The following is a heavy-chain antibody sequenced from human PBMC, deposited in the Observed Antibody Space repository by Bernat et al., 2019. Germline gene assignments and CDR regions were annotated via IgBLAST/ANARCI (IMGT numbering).Heavy chain of an antibody. CDR2: ISGSGGST. D-gene: IGHD6-19*01. CDR1: GFTFSSYA. J-gene: IGHJ4*02. Sequence: EVQLLESGGGLVQPGGSLRLSCAASGFTFSSYAMSWVRQAPGKGLEWVSAISGSGGSTYYADSVKGRFTISRDNSKNTLYLQMNSLRAGDTAVYYCAKLPTQSGWSGSSLDYWGQGTLVTVSS. CDR3: AKLPTQSGWSGSSLDY. V-gene: IGHV3-23*01.